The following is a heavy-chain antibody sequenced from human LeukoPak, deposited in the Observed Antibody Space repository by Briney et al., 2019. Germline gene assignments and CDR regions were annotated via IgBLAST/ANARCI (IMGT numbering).Heavy chain of an antibody. CDR2: IYYSGST. Sequence: SETLSLTCTVSGGSISSSSYYWGWIRQPPGKGLEWIGSIYYSGSTYYNPSLKSRVTISVDTSKNQFSLKLSSVTAADTAVYYCARIMGYDSSGYYSPLDYWGQGNLVTVSS. V-gene: IGHV4-39*01. D-gene: IGHD3-22*01. CDR1: GGSISSSSYY. J-gene: IGHJ4*02. CDR3: ARIMGYDSSGYYSPLDY.